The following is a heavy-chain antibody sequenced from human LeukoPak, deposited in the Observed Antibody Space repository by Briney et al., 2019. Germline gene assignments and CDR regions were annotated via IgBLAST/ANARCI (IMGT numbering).Heavy chain of an antibody. CDR1: GFTFTDYY. V-gene: IGHV3-11*01. Sequence: GGSLRLSCAASGFTFTDYYMSWIRQAPGKGLEWVSYITNSGTTIYYADSVKGRFTISRDNAKNSLYLQMNSLRAEDTAVYYCARGTVTAPGIDYWGQGTLVTVSS. CDR2: ITNSGTTI. CDR3: ARGTVTAPGIDY. J-gene: IGHJ4*02. D-gene: IGHD2-21*02.